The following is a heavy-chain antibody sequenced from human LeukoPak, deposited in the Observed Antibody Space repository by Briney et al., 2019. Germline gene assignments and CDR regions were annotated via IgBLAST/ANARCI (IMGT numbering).Heavy chain of an antibody. CDR3: AKDRQYGDYGGGDFFDS. J-gene: IGHJ4*02. V-gene: IGHV3-43D*03. CDR2: LNWVGDTS. D-gene: IGHD4-17*01. CDR1: GFRFSDYA. Sequence: PGGSLRLSCAASGFRFSDYAVHWVRQAPGKGLQWISSLNWVGDTSSYADSVKGRFTVSRDNTKGSLYLQMHSLRSEDTALYYCAKDRQYGDYGGGDFFDSWGQGTLVTVSS.